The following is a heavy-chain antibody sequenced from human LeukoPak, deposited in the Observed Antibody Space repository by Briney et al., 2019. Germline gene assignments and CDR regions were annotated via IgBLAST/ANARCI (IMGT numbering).Heavy chain of an antibody. V-gene: IGHV3-23*01. D-gene: IGHD6-6*01. J-gene: IGHJ4*02. CDR2: ISDSGGNT. CDR3: ARHRSSWLIDY. Sequence: GGSLRLSCAASGFTFNSHAMSWVRQAPWERLQWVSGISDSGGNTYYADSVRGRFTISRDNSKNTLYLQMNSLRAEDTAVYYCARHRSSWLIDYWGQGALVTVSS. CDR1: GFTFNSHA.